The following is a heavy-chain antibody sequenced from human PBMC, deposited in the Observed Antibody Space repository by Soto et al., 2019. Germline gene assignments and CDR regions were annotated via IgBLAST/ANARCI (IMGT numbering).Heavy chain of an antibody. V-gene: IGHV4-34*01. J-gene: IGHJ4*02. Sequence: QVQLQQWGAGLLKPSETLSLTCAVYGGSFSGYYWSWIRQPPGKGLEWIGELNQSGSTNYNPSLKSRVTISVDTYKNQYPLKLSSVTAADTAVYDCARTYSSSWSPLDYWGQGTLVTVSS. CDR3: ARTYSSSWSPLDY. CDR2: LNQSGST. D-gene: IGHD6-13*01. CDR1: GGSFSGYY.